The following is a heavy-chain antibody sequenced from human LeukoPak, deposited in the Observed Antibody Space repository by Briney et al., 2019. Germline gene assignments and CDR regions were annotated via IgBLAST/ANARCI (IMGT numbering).Heavy chain of an antibody. CDR3: ARDRKYCSSTSCYTTPYYYYYMDV. D-gene: IGHD2-2*02. J-gene: IGHJ6*03. V-gene: IGHV4-59*01. CDR2: IYYSGST. CDR1: GGSISSYY. Sequence: SETLSLTCTVSGGSISSYYWSWIRQPPGKGLEWIGYIYYSGSTNYNPSLKSRVTISVDTSKNQFSLKLSSVTAADTAVYYCARDRKYCSSTSCYTTPYYYYYMDVWGKGTTVTVSS.